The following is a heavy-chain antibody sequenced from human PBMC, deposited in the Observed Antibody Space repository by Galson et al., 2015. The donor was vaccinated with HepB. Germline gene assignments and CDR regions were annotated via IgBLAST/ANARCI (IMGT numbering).Heavy chain of an antibody. Sequence: SVKVSCKASGGTFSSYAISWVRQAPGQGLEWMGGIIPIFGTANYAQKFQGRVTITADESTSTAYMELSSLRSEDTAVYYCARVGQYDYVWGSYRYRSWFDPWGQGTLVTVSS. V-gene: IGHV1-69*13. CDR3: ARVGQYDYVWGSYRYRSWFDP. D-gene: IGHD3-16*02. J-gene: IGHJ5*02. CDR1: GGTFSSYA. CDR2: IIPIFGTA.